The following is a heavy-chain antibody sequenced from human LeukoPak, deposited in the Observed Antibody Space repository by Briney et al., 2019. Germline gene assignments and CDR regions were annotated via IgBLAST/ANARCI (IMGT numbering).Heavy chain of an antibody. D-gene: IGHD2/OR15-2a*01. Sequence: PSETLSLTCDVYGGSFSGYYWSWIRQPPGTGLEWIGEINHSGSTNYNPSLKSRVTISVDTSQNQFSLKLRSVTAADTAVYYCARNIGYFDLWGRGTLVTVSS. CDR1: GGSFSGYY. CDR3: ARNIGYFDL. CDR2: INHSGST. V-gene: IGHV4-34*01. J-gene: IGHJ2*01.